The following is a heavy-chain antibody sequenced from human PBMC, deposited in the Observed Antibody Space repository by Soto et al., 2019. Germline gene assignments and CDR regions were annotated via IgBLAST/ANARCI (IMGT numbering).Heavy chain of an antibody. CDR2: INSDGSRI. CDR1: GFSFSTYW. CDR3: ARVATGSYNWFDP. D-gene: IGHD1-26*01. V-gene: IGHV3-74*01. J-gene: IGHJ5*02. Sequence: EVELVESGGGIVQPGGSLRLSCAASGFSFSTYWMHWVRQAPGKGLVWVSRINSDGSRINYGDSVKGRFTVSRDNAKNTVYLQMNSLRADDTAVYYCARVATGSYNWFDPWGQGTLVTVSS.